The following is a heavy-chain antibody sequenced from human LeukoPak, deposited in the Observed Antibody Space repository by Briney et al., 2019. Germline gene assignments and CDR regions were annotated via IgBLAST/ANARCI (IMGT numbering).Heavy chain of an antibody. CDR2: ISSSSSYI. CDR1: GFTFSGYS. J-gene: IGHJ4*02. D-gene: IGHD6-19*01. Sequence: GGSLRLSCAASGFTFSGYSMNWVRQAPGKGLEWVSSISSSSSYIYYADSVKGRFTISRDNAKNSLYLQRNSLIAEDTAVYYCARAGWYEPADYWGQGTLVTVSS. CDR3: ARAGWYEPADY. V-gene: IGHV3-21*01.